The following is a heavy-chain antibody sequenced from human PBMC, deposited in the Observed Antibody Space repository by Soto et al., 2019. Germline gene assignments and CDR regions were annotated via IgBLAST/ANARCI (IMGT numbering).Heavy chain of an antibody. CDR2: ISSSGGST. CDR3: AKEWSDARTREKCGLVDY. CDR1: GFTFSSYA. D-gene: IGHD2-8*01. V-gene: IGHV3-23*01. Sequence: EVQLLESGGGLAQPGGSLRLSCAASGFTFSSYAMTWVRQAPGKGLEWVSTISSSGGSTYYADSVEGRFTISRDNSKNTLYLPMNSLRAEDTAVYYCAKEWSDARTREKCGLVDYWGQGTLVTVSS. J-gene: IGHJ4*02.